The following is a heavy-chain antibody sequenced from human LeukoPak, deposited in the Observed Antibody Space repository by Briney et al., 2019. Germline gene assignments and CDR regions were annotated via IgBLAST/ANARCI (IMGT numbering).Heavy chain of an antibody. V-gene: IGHV4-38-2*02. CDR1: HYSLSSGNY. CDR3: ARGGRVHADLESGY. CDR2: IFHSGNT. Sequence: SETLSLTCTVSHYSLSSGNYWGWFPQPPGKGLEWFGSIFHSGNTYYNPSLKSRVTISVDTSKNQFSLTLSSVTAADTAVYYCARGGRVHADLESGYWGQGTLVTVS. D-gene: IGHD4-17*01. J-gene: IGHJ4*02.